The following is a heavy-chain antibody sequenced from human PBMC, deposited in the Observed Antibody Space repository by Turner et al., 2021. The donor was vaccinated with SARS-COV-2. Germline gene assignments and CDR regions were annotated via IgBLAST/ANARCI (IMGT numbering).Heavy chain of an antibody. CDR3: ATGVAVAGTSSKYYYYYGMDV. Sequence: QVQLVQSGAEVKKPGASVKVSCKVSGYTHTELSMHWVRQAPGKGLDWMGGFDPEDGETIYAQKFQGRVTMTEDTSTDTAYMELSSLRSEDTAVYYCATGVAVAGTSSKYYYYYGMDVWGQGTTVTVSS. J-gene: IGHJ6*02. V-gene: IGHV1-24*01. CDR2: FDPEDGET. CDR1: GYTHTELS. D-gene: IGHD6-19*01.